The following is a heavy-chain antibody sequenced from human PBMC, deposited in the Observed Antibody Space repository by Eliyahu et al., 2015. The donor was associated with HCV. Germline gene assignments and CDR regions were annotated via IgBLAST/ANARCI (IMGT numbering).Heavy chain of an antibody. Sequence: EVQLVESGGGLVQPGGSLRLSCAASGFPFSSHDMHWVRQATGKGLEWVSGIGTTGDTYYLGSVEGRFTISRENAKNSLYLEMNSLRAGDTAVYYCARSAAYYYDGMDVWGQGTTVTVSS. D-gene: IGHD2-15*01. V-gene: IGHV3-13*01. CDR2: IGTTGDT. CDR1: GFPFSSHD. J-gene: IGHJ6*02. CDR3: ARSAAYYYDGMDV.